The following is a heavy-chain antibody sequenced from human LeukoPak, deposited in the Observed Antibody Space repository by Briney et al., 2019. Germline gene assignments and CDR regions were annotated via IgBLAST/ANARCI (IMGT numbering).Heavy chain of an antibody. J-gene: IGHJ4*02. D-gene: IGHD1-1*01. CDR3: ARDRLEGGETFDS. V-gene: IGHV3-21*01. CDR1: GFSFRSYS. Sequence: PGGSLRLSCAASGFSFRSYSMDWVRQAPGKGLEWVSSITGSSSYKSYADSVKGRFTISRDNAENSLFLQMNSLRPEDTAVCFCARDRLEGGETFDSWGQGTLVTVSS. CDR2: ITGSSSYK.